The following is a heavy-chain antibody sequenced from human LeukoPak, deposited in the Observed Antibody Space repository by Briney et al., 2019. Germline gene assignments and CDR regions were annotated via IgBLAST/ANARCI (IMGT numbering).Heavy chain of an antibody. V-gene: IGHV4-39*07. CDR3: ARDSGSGWFYFDY. CDR2: IYYSGTT. CDR1: GGSISSGGYY. Sequence: SETLSLTCTVSGGSISSGGYYWGWIRQPPGKGLEWIGSIYYSGTTYYNPSLKSRLTISVDTSKNQFSLKLSSVTAADTAVYYCARDSGSGWFYFDYWGQGTLVTVSS. J-gene: IGHJ4*02. D-gene: IGHD6-19*01.